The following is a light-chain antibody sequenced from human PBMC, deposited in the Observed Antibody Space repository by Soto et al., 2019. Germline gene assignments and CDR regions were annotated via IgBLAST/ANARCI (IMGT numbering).Light chain of an antibody. V-gene: IGKV1-6*01. CDR1: QGIGID. CDR2: AAS. CDR3: LQDANFPYT. J-gene: IGKJ2*01. Sequence: AIQMTQSPSSLSASVGDRVTITCRASQGIGIDLAWYQQKPGKAPNLLIYAASSLQSGVPSRFSGSGSGTDLTLTISSLQSEDFAVYYCLQDANFPYTFGQGTKLDIK.